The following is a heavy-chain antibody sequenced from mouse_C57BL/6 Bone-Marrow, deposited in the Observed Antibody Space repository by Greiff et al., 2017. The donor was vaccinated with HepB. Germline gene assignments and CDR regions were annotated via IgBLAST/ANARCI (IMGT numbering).Heavy chain of an antibody. CDR1: GFTFSSYA. D-gene: IGHD2-5*01. CDR3: ARERSNYDY. Sequence: EVQWVESGGGLVKPGGSLKLSCAASGFTFSSYAMSWVRQTPEKRLEWVATISDGGSYTYYPDTVKGRFTLSRDNAKNHLYLQMSHLKSEDTAMYYCARERSNYDYWGQGTTLTVSS. J-gene: IGHJ2*01. V-gene: IGHV5-4*01. CDR2: ISDGGSYT.